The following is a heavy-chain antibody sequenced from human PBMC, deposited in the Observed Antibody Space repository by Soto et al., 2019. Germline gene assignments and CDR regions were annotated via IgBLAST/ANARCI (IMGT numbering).Heavy chain of an antibody. D-gene: IGHD1-26*01. V-gene: IGHV1-69*13. Sequence: ASVKVSCKASGGTFSSYAISWVRQAPGQGLEWMGGIIPIFGTANYAQKFQGRVTITADESTSTAYMELSSLRSEDTAVYFFARDDSGYSGSHYIDYFNFWGQGTLVTVSS. CDR2: IIPIFGTA. CDR3: ARDDSGYSGSHYIDYFNF. J-gene: IGHJ4*02. CDR1: GGTFSSYA.